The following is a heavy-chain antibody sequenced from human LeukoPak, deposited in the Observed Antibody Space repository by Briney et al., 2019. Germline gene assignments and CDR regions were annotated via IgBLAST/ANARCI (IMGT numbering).Heavy chain of an antibody. CDR2: IHYSGST. V-gene: IGHV4-59*08. CDR1: SGSISNYY. Sequence: SETLSLTCGVSSGSISNYYWSWIRQPPGKGLEWIAYIHYSGSTRYNPSLRSRATISVDTSKNQLSLKLTSVTAADTAVYYCARMGIRLFDWLPTYYFDYWGQGTLVTVSS. J-gene: IGHJ4*02. CDR3: ARMGIRLFDWLPTYYFDY. D-gene: IGHD3-9*01.